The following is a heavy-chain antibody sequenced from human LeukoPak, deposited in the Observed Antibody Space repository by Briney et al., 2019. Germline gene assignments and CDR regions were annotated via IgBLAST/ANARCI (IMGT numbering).Heavy chain of an antibody. V-gene: IGHV1-2*02. CDR2: INPNSGGT. D-gene: IGHD6-19*01. CDR1: GYTFTSYY. Sequence: ASVKVSCKASGYTFTSYYMHWVRQAPGQGLEWMGWINPNSGGTNYAQKFQGRVTMTRDTSISTAYMELSRLRSDDTAVYYCARARYRAVAFFDYWGQGTLVTVSS. J-gene: IGHJ4*02. CDR3: ARARYRAVAFFDY.